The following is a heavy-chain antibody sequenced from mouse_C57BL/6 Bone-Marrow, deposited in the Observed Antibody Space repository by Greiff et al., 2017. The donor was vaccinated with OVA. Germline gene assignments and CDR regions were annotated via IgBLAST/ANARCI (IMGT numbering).Heavy chain of an antibody. CDR3: TTLYYYGPWFAY. Sequence: VQLQQSGAELVRPGASVKLSCTASGFNIKDYYMHWVKQRPEQGLAWIGRIDPEDGDTEYAPKFQGKATMTADTSSNTAYLQLSSLTSEDTAVDYCTTLYYYGPWFAYWGQGTLVTVSA. D-gene: IGHD1-1*01. CDR2: IDPEDGDT. CDR1: GFNIKDYY. J-gene: IGHJ3*01. V-gene: IGHV14-1*01.